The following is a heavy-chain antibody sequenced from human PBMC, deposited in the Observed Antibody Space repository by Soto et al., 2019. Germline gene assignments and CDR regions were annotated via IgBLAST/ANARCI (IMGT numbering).Heavy chain of an antibody. D-gene: IGHD6-13*01. V-gene: IGHV1-69*13. CDR2: IIPIFGTA. J-gene: IGHJ6*02. CDR3: RRAAAGSTYYYYGMDV. Sequence: GASVKVSCKASGGTFSSYAISWVRQAPGQGLELMGGIIPIFGTANYAQKFQGRVTITADESTSTAYMELSSLRSEDTAVYYCRRAAAGSTYYYYGMDVWGQGTTVTVSS. CDR1: GGTFSSYA.